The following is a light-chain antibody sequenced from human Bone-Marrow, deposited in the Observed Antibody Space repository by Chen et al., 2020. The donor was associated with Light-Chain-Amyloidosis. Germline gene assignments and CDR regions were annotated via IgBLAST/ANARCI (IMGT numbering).Light chain of an antibody. CDR3: QVWDRSSDRPV. CDR2: DDS. J-gene: IGLJ3*02. V-gene: IGLV3-21*02. CDR1: NIGSTS. Sequence: SYVLTQPSSVSVAPGQTATIACEGNNIGSTSVHWYQQTPGQAPLLVVYDDSDRPSGIPGRLSGSNSGNTATLTISRVEAGDEADYYCQVWDRSSDRPVFGGGTKLTVL.